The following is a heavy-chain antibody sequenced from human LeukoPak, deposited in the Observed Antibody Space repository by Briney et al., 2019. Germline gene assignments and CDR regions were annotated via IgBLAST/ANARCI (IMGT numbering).Heavy chain of an antibody. D-gene: IGHD3-22*01. CDR1: GFTFSSYS. Sequence: GGSLRLSCAASGFTFSSYSMNWVRQAPGKGLEWVSSISSSSSYIYYADSVKGRFTISRDNAKNSLYLQMNSLRAEDTAVYYCARDGGLYYYDSSGYYSRAFDIWGQGTMVTVSS. J-gene: IGHJ3*02. CDR2: ISSSSSYI. V-gene: IGHV3-21*01. CDR3: ARDGGLYYYDSSGYYSRAFDI.